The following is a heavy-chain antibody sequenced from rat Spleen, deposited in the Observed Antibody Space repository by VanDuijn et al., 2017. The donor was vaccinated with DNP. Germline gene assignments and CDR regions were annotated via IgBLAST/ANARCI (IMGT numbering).Heavy chain of an antibody. D-gene: IGHD3-1*01. V-gene: IGHV5-20*01. CDR2: ITYDGGST. J-gene: IGHJ1*01. CDR1: GFTFSDYY. Sequence: EVQLVESGGGLVQPGGSLKLSCAASGFTFSDYYMAWVRQAPTKGLEWVAYITYDGGSTYYRDSVKGRFTISRDDAKSSLYLQMNSLKSEDTATYYCARGSTSIYWYFDFWGPGTMVTVSS. CDR3: ARGSTSIYWYFDF.